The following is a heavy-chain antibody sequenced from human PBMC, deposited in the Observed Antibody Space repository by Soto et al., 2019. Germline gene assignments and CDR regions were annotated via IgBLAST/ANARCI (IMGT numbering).Heavy chain of an antibody. D-gene: IGHD3-3*01. Sequence: GASVKVSCKASGGTFSSYAISWVRQAPGQGLEWMGGIIPIFGTANYAQKFQGRVTITADKSTSTAYMELSSLRSEDTAVYYCARAPYYDFWSGYFDYWGQGTLVTVS. J-gene: IGHJ4*02. V-gene: IGHV1-69*06. CDR2: IIPIFGTA. CDR1: GGTFSSYA. CDR3: ARAPYYDFWSGYFDY.